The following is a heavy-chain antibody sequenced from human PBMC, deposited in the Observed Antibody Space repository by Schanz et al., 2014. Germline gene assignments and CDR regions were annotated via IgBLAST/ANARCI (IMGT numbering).Heavy chain of an antibody. CDR1: RYALTEFS. CDR3: ATAEDASGSYGLPACGV. D-gene: IGHD3-10*01. J-gene: IGHJ6*02. Sequence: QVQLVQSGAEVKKPGASVKVSCKVSRYALTEFSMHWVRQVPGKGLEWMGGFDPEEGETIYARKFQGRVTMTEDTSTDTAYMELSSLRSQDTAVYYCATAEDASGSYGLPACGVWGQGTTVIVSS. V-gene: IGHV1-24*01. CDR2: FDPEEGET.